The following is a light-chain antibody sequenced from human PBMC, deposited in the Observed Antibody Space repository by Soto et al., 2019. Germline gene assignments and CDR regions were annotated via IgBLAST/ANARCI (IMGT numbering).Light chain of an antibody. V-gene: IGLV4-69*01. CDR3: QTWGDGIWV. CDR1: SGHTNYA. CDR2: INSDGSL. Sequence: QPVLTQSPSASASLGVSVKLTCTLSSGHTNYAIAWHQQQPEKGPRYLMKINSDGSLTKGDGIPDRFSGSSSGAERYLTISGLQSEDEADYYCQTWGDGIWVFGGGTKVTVL. J-gene: IGLJ3*02.